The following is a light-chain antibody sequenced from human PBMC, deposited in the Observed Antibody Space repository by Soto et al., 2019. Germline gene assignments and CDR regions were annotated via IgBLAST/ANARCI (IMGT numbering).Light chain of an antibody. CDR3: QQYYSTPPHS. CDR1: QSVLYSSNSKNY. Sequence: DIVMTQSPDSLAVSLGERATINCKSSQSVLYSSNSKNYLAWYQQKPGQPPKLLIYWASTRESGVPDRFSGSGSGTDFTLTISSLQAEDVAVYYCQQYYSTPPHSFGGGTKVEIK. CDR2: WAS. V-gene: IGKV4-1*01. J-gene: IGKJ4*01.